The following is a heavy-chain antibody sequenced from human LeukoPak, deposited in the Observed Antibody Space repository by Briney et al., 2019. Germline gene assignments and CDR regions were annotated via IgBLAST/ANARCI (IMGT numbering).Heavy chain of an antibody. CDR1: GGSISSGYW. V-gene: IGHV4-4*02. CDR2: IHRSGST. J-gene: IGHJ4*02. CDR3: ARDVPYYYDSSGSHFDY. Sequence: SETLSLTCAVSGGSISSGYWWSWVRQPPGKGLEWIGEIHRSGSTNYNPSLKSRVTISVDKSKNQFSLKLSSVTAADTAVYYCARDVPYYYDSSGSHFDYWGQGTLVTVSS. D-gene: IGHD3-22*01.